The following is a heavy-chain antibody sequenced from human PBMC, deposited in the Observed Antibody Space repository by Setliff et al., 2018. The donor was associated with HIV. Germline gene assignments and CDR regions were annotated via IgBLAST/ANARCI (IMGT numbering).Heavy chain of an antibody. CDR1: GYTFIGYN. CDR2: INPNSGGT. V-gene: IGHV1-2*02. J-gene: IGHJ4*02. D-gene: IGHD2-15*01. Sequence: ASVKVSCKASGYTFIGYNMHWVRQAPGPGLEWMGWINPNSGGTNYAQKFQGRVIMTRDTSISTAYMELSRLRSDDTAVYYCARALDSSADIEGYFDFWGQGMLVTVSS. CDR3: ARALDSSADIEGYFDF.